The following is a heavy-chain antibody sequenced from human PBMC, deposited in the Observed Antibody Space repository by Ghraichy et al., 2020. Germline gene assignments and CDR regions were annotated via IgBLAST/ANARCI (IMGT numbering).Heavy chain of an antibody. V-gene: IGHV4-59*01. J-gene: IGHJ5*02. Sequence: SETLSLTCTVSGGSISSYYWSWIRQPPGKGLEWIGYIYYSGSTNYNPSLKSRVTISVDTSKNQFSLKLSSVTAADTAVYYCARVVPAAIVPNWFDPWGQGTLVTVSS. CDR1: GGSISSYY. D-gene: IGHD2-2*01. CDR2: IYYSGST. CDR3: ARVVPAAIVPNWFDP.